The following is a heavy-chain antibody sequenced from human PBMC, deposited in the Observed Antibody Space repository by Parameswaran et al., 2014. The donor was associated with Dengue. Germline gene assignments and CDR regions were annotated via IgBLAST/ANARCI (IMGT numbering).Heavy chain of an antibody. CDR3: AKRSGGWSPWDY. D-gene: IGHD6-19*01. V-gene: IGHV3-23*01. CDR2: IGSSGDNT. J-gene: IGHJ4*02. Sequence: WIRQPPGKGLEWVSTIGSSGDNTFYADSVKGRFTISRDNSKNTVYLQMNSLRAEDTAVYYCAKRSGGWSPWDYWGQGTLVTVSS.